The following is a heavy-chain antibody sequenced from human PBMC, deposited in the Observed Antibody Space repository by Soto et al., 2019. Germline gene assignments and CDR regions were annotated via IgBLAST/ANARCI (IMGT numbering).Heavy chain of an antibody. CDR3: ARSYYDATGFAVDP. Sequence: QMQLQVSGPELVKPSETLSLTCTVSGASVSDGYWSWIRQPPGKELEWIGFMYFGGSFNYNPSLTGRVTMSVETSKNQFSMTMTSVTAADTAVYYCARSYYDATGFAVDPWGQGTLVTVSS. CDR1: GASVSDGY. CDR2: MYFGGSF. J-gene: IGHJ5*02. D-gene: IGHD1-26*01. V-gene: IGHV4-59*02.